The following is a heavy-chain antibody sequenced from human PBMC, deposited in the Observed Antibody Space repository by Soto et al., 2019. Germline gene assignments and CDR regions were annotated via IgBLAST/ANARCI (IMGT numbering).Heavy chain of an antibody. Sequence: QVQLVQSGAEVKKPGSSVKVSCKASGGTFSSYAISWVRQAPGQGLEWMGGIIPIFGTANYTQNFQGRVTITADESTSTDYMELTSLRSEDTAIYYCAYNKWGYYYYGVDVWGQGTTVTVSS. CDR3: AYNKWGYYYYGVDV. V-gene: IGHV1-69*12. CDR1: GGTFSSYA. D-gene: IGHD1-20*01. CDR2: IIPIFGTA. J-gene: IGHJ6*02.